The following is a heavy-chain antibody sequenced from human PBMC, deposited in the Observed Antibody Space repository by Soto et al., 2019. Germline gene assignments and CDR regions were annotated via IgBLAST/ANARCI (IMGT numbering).Heavy chain of an antibody. Sequence: SETLSLTCTVSGGSISSYYWSWIRQPPGKGLEWIGYIYYSGSTNYNPSLKSRVTISVDTSKNQFSLKLSSVTAADTAVYYCARYYIMTTVTDNLFDPWGQGTLVTGSS. CDR2: IYYSGST. CDR3: ARYYIMTTVTDNLFDP. D-gene: IGHD4-4*01. J-gene: IGHJ5*02. CDR1: GGSISSYY. V-gene: IGHV4-59*01.